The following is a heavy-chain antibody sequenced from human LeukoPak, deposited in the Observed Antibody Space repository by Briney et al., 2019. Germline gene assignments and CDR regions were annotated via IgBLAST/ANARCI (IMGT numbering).Heavy chain of an antibody. Sequence: PGGSLRLSCAASGFTFSKAWMSWVRQAPGKGLEWVSSISSSSSYIYYADSVKGRFTISSDNAKNSLYLQMNSLRAEDTAVYYCARDRYFDWFNPFDYWGQGTLVTVSS. V-gene: IGHV3-21*01. D-gene: IGHD3-9*01. CDR3: ARDRYFDWFNPFDY. J-gene: IGHJ4*02. CDR1: GFTFSKAW. CDR2: ISSSSSYI.